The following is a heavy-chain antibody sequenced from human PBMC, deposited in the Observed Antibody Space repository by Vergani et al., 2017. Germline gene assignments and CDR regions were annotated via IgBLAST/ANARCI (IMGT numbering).Heavy chain of an antibody. Sequence: QVQLQESGPGLVKPSETLSLTCAVSGYSISSGYYWSWIRQPPGKELEWIGYMYHSGSTNYNPSLETRVTISGDTSKNQFSLKLNSVTAADTAVYYCGRVADFYGLGSRLLDLWGQGILVTVSS. CDR2: MYHSGST. CDR3: GRVADFYGLGSRLLDL. D-gene: IGHD3-10*01. V-gene: IGHV4-38-2*01. CDR1: GYSISSGYY. J-gene: IGHJ5*02.